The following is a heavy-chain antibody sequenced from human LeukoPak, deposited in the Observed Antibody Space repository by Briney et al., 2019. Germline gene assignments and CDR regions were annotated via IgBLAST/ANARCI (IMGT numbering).Heavy chain of an antibody. D-gene: IGHD3-10*01. V-gene: IGHV4-39*01. CDR3: ARGRRITMVRGSGWFDP. J-gene: IGHJ5*02. Sequence: SETLSLTCTVSGGSISSSSYYWGWLRQPPGKGLEWIGSIYYSGSTYYNPSLKSRITISVDTSKNQFSLKLSSVTAADTAVYYCARGRRITMVRGSGWFDPWGQGALVTVSS. CDR1: GGSISSSSYY. CDR2: IYYSGST.